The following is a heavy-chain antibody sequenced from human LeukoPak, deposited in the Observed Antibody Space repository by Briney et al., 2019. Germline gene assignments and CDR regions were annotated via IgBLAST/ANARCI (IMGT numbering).Heavy chain of an antibody. V-gene: IGHV4-38-2*02. CDR2: IDHSGST. J-gene: IGHJ4*02. Sequence: PSQTLSLTCLVSGYSLSSGYYWGWIRQPPGKGLEWIGTIDHSGSTYYNPSLKSPVTISVDTSKNQFSLKLSPVTAADTAVYYCAREGGIVGAIEGDDYWGQGTLVTVSS. D-gene: IGHD1-26*01. CDR1: GYSLSSGYY. CDR3: AREGGIVGAIEGDDY.